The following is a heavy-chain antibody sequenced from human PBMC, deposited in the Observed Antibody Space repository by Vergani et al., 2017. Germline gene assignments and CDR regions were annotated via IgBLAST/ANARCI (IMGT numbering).Heavy chain of an antibody. CDR3: ARARWFETCYMSNWLDS. D-gene: IGHD3-10*01. CDR1: VFDFRSYI. V-gene: IGHV3-48*01. J-gene: IGHJ5*01. CDR2: VSTGTKSQ. Sequence: QLVESGGGWVQPGGSLRLSCVVPVFDFRSYIMNWVRHAPGKGLEWVSFVSTGTKSQSFAESVKGRCTISRDSAKNSLYLQMNSLRVEDTGVYYCARARWFETCYMSNWLDSWGQGTLVTVSS.